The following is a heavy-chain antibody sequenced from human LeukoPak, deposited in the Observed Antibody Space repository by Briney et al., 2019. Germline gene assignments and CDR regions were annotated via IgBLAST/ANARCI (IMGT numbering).Heavy chain of an antibody. D-gene: IGHD3-10*01. V-gene: IGHV3-23*01. CDR3: ARAYSIIRGLVDY. J-gene: IGHJ4*02. CDR2: ISGSGSST. Sequence: PGGSLTLSCAASGSTFSTYAMSWVRQAPGKGLEWVSAISGSGSSTYYVDSVKGRFTIPRGNSKNMLYLQMNSLRAEDTAVYYCARAYSIIRGLVDYWGQGTLVTVSS. CDR1: GSTFSTYA.